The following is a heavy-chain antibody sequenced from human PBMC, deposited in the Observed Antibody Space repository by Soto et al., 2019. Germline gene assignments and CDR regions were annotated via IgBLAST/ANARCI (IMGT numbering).Heavy chain of an antibody. Sequence: PGGSLRLSCAASGFTFSSYAMSWVRQAPGKGLEWVSAISGSGGSTYYADSVKGRFTISRDNSKNTLYLQMNSLRAEDTAVYYCAKVGSITIFGVVISQFDYWGQGTLVTVSS. J-gene: IGHJ4*02. CDR1: GFTFSSYA. CDR3: AKVGSITIFGVVISQFDY. CDR2: ISGSGGST. V-gene: IGHV3-23*01. D-gene: IGHD3-3*01.